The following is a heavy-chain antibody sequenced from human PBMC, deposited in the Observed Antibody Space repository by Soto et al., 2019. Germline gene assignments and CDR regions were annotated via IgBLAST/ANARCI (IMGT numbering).Heavy chain of an antibody. CDR2: IKSKTDGGTT. D-gene: IGHD2-21*01. CDR3: TTGPILGWWPVDAFDI. V-gene: IGHV3-15*01. J-gene: IGHJ3*02. CDR1: GFTFSNAW. Sequence: GGSLRLSCAASGFTFSNAWMSWVRQAPGKGLEWVGRIKSKTDGGTTDYAAPVKGRFTISRDDSKNTLYLQMNSLKTKCTAVYYCTTGPILGWWPVDAFDIWGQGTMGTVSS.